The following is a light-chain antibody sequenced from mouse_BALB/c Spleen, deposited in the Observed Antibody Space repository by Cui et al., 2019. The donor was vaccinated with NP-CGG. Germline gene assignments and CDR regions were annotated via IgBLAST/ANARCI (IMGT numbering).Light chain of an antibody. CDR3: ALWYSNHWV. Sequence: VVTQESALTTSPGETVTLTCRSSTGAVTTTNYANWVQEKPDHLFTGLIGGTNNRVPGVPARFSGSLIGDKAALTITGAQTEDEAIYFCALWYSNHWVFGGGTKLTVL. CDR2: GTN. CDR1: TGAVTTTNY. V-gene: IGLV1*01. J-gene: IGLJ1*01.